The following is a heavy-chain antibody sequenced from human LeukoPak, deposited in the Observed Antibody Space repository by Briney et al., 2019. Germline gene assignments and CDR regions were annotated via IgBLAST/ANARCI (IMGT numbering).Heavy chain of an antibody. CDR3: ARGMVYYFDY. CDR2: IYYSGST. J-gene: IGHJ4*02. Sequence: SETLSLTCTVSGGSISSYYWSRIRQPPGKGLEWIGSIYYSGSTYYNPSLKSRVTISVDTSRNQFSLKLSSVTAADTAVYYCARGMVYYFDYWGQGTLVTVSS. CDR1: GGSISSYY. V-gene: IGHV4-39*07. D-gene: IGHD3-10*01.